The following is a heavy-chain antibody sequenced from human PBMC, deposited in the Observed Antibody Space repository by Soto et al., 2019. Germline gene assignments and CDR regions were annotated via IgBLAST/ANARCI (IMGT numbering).Heavy chain of an antibody. V-gene: IGHV4-61*01. J-gene: IGHJ4*02. D-gene: IGHD5-12*01. Sequence: SETLSLTCTVSGGSVGTGSYYWSWIRQPPGKGLEWIGYIYYTGTTNYNPSLKSRVTISVDTSKNQFSLNLRSVTAADTAVYYCARVLVATSGLRYFDYWGQGTLVTVSS. CDR2: IYYTGTT. CDR3: ARVLVATSGLRYFDY. CDR1: GGSVGTGSYY.